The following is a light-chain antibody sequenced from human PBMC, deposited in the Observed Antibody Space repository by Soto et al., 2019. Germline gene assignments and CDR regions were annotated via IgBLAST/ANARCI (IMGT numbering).Light chain of an antibody. CDR3: QQYYSTPYT. Sequence: DIVMTQSPDSLAVSLGERATINCKSSQSVLYSSNNKNYLAWYQQKPGQPPKLLIYWASTRESGVPDRFSGSGSGTDFTLTISSLQAEDGALYYCQQYYSTPYTFGQGTKLEIK. CDR1: QSVLYSSNNKNY. J-gene: IGKJ2*01. V-gene: IGKV4-1*01. CDR2: WAS.